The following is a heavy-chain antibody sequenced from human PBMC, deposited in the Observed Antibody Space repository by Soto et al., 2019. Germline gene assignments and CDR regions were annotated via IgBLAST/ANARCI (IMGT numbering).Heavy chain of an antibody. D-gene: IGHD1-1*01. J-gene: IGHJ4*02. CDR3: ASPRLSSDGTTPIDY. CDR1: GFTFSSYA. V-gene: IGHV3-30-3*01. CDR2: ISYDGTNK. Sequence: QVQLVESGGGVVQPGRSLRLSCAASGFTFSSYAMHWVRQAPGKGLEWVAVISYDGTNKYYADPVKGRFTISRDNSKNTLYLQMNSLRTEDTAVYYCASPRLSSDGTTPIDYWGQGTLVTVSS.